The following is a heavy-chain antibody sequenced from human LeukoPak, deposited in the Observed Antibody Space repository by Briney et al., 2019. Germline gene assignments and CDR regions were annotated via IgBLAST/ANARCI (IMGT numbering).Heavy chain of an antibody. CDR3: ASWAGNTQSDSWSGPFDY. D-gene: IGHD3-3*01. Sequence: PGGSLRLSCAVSGLTFSNFKMNWVHQAPGKGLEWVSYISDSGRSTFYADSVKGRFTISRDNAKNSLYLQMSSLRVEDTAVYYCASWAGNTQSDSWSGPFDYWGQGTLVTVSS. CDR1: GLTFSNFK. CDR2: ISDSGRST. V-gene: IGHV3-48*03. J-gene: IGHJ4*02.